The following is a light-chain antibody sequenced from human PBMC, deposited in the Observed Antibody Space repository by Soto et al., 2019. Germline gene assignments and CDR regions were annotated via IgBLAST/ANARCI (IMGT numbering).Light chain of an antibody. CDR1: QGISSG. J-gene: IGKJ1*01. CDR3: QQANSFPQT. V-gene: IGKV1-12*01. Sequence: DIQMTQSPSSVSASVGARVTITCRASQGISSGLAWYQQKPGKDPKLLIYAASSLQSGVPSRFSGSGSGTDFTLTISSLQPEDFATYYCQQANSFPQTFGQGTKVEIK. CDR2: AAS.